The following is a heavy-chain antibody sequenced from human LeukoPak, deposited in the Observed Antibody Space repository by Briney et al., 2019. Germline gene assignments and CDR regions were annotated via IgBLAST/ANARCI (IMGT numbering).Heavy chain of an antibody. CDR3: ARDFGTTCWHTFDY. Sequence: SQTLSLTCVVPGDSVSSKNGAWNWIRQSPSRGLEWLGRTYYRSKWYNDYAESMEGRMTISQDTSKNQYSLHLNSVTPDDTAVYYCARDFGTTCWHTFDYWGQGTLVTVSS. V-gene: IGHV6-1*01. CDR2: TYYRSKWYN. J-gene: IGHJ4*02. D-gene: IGHD1-14*01. CDR1: GDSVSSKNGA.